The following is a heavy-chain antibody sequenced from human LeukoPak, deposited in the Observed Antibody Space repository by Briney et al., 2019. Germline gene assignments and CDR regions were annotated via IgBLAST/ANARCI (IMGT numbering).Heavy chain of an antibody. J-gene: IGHJ5*02. D-gene: IGHD3-16*01. CDR3: ARDQNYCDYVGNWFDP. CDR2: ISYDGSNK. CDR1: GFTFRSYA. V-gene: IGHV3-30*01. Sequence: GESLRLSCAASGFTFRSYAIHWVRQAPGKGLEWVAVISYDGSNKYYGDSVKGRFTVSRDNSKNTLYLQMNTLRPEDTAVYYCARDQNYCDYVGNWFDPWGQGTLVTVSS.